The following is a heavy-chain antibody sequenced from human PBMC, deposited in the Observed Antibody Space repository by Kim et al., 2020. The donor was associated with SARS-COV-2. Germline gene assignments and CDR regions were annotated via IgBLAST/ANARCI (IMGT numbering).Heavy chain of an antibody. D-gene: IGHD3-9*01. CDR2: INTQNGNP. CDR3: ARWLRSFDWSSFDL. CDR1: GYTFTTYA. V-gene: IGHV7-4-1*02. J-gene: IGHJ4*02. Sequence: ASVKVSCKASGYTFTTYAMSWVRQAPGQGLEWMGWINTQNGNPTYAQGFTGRFVFSLDTSVSTAYLQINTLRSEDTAVYYCARWLRSFDWSSFDLWGQGTLVTVSS.